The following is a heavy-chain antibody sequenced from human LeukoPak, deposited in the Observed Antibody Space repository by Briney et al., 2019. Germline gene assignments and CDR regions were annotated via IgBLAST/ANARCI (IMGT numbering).Heavy chain of an antibody. CDR2: IYYSGST. CDR3: ASSIAVAGSLGY. V-gene: IGHV4-31*03. J-gene: IGHJ4*02. CDR1: GSSISSGGYY. D-gene: IGHD6-19*01. Sequence: SETLSLTCTVSGSSISSGGYYWSWIRQHPGKGLEWIGYIYYSGSTYYNPSLKSRVTISVDTSKNQFSLKLSSVTAADTAVYYCASSIAVAGSLGYWGQGTLVTVSS.